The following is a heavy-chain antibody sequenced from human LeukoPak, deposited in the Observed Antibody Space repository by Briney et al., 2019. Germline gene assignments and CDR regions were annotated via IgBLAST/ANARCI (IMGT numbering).Heavy chain of an antibody. Sequence: PGGSLRLSCAASGFTFSNYWMSWVRQAPGKGLEWVANIKEDGSRNHYVDSVKGRFTISRDNAEGSLYLQMNSLRAEDTAVYYCARQLSGWYDADPYWGQGTLVTVSS. CDR3: ARQLSGWYDADPY. V-gene: IGHV3-7*05. D-gene: IGHD6-19*01. CDR2: IKEDGSRN. CDR1: GFTFSNYW. J-gene: IGHJ4*02.